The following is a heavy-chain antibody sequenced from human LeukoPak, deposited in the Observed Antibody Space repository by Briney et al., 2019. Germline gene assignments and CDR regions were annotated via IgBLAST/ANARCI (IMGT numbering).Heavy chain of an antibody. V-gene: IGHV3-15*01. CDR2: IKSKTDGGTT. Sequence: NPGGSLRLSCSASGFTFTNAWMSWVRQAPGKGLEWVGRIKSKTDGGTTDYAAPVKGRFSISRDDSKNTLYLQMNSLKSEDTAVYYCQGGRFWGQGTLVIVSS. CDR1: GFTFTNAW. CDR3: QGGRF. J-gene: IGHJ4*02. D-gene: IGHD1-26*01.